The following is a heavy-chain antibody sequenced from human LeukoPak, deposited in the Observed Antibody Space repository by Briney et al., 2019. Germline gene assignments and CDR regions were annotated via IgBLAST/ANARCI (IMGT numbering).Heavy chain of an antibody. CDR3: ARSLYDFWSGYGY. J-gene: IGHJ4*02. CDR2: ITAYNGNT. V-gene: IGHV1-18*01. Sequence: GASVKVSCKASGGTFSSYAISWVRQAPGRGLEWMGWITAYNGNTNYAQKLQGRVTMTTDTSTSTAYMELRSLRSDDTAVYYCARSLYDFWSGYGYWGQGTLVTVSS. D-gene: IGHD3-3*01. CDR1: GGTFSSYA.